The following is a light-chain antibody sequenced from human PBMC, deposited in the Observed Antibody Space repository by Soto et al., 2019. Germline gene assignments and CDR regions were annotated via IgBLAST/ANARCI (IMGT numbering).Light chain of an antibody. CDR3: QQYNYWYT. Sequence: EIVVTQFPAILSLSPGERATLSCRTSQSVDINSAWFQQRPGQAPSLLIYGASTRATGTPARFSGSGSGTEFTLIISSLQSEYFAVYYCQQYNYWYTFGQGTELEIK. CDR2: GAS. CDR1: QSVDIN. J-gene: IGKJ2*01. V-gene: IGKV3-15*01.